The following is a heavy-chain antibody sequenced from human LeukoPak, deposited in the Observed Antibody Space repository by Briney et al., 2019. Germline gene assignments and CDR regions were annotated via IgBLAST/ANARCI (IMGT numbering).Heavy chain of an antibody. Sequence: GASVKVSCKVSGYTLTELSMHWVRQAPGKGLEXXXXXXXEDGETIYAQKFQGRVTMTEDTSTDTAYMELSSLRSEDTAVYYCATVPSRYCSSTSCYRFDPWGQGTLVTVSS. CDR1: GYTLTELS. CDR2: XXXEDGET. V-gene: IGHV1-24*01. D-gene: IGHD2-2*01. CDR3: ATVPSRYCSSTSCYRFDP. J-gene: IGHJ5*02.